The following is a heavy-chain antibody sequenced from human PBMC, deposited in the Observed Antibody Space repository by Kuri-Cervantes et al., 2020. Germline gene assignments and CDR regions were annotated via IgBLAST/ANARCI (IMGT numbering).Heavy chain of an antibody. J-gene: IGHJ6*02. CDR2: ISAYNAKT. D-gene: IGHD3-3*01. CDR3: ALWRNDFWSGYSNYYGMDV. V-gene: IGHV1-18*01. CDR1: GYTFTSYG. Sequence: ASVKVSCKASGYTFTSYGISWVRQAPGQGLEWMGWISAYNAKTNYAQKLQGRVTMTTDTSTTTAYMELRSLRSDDTAVYYCALWRNDFWSGYSNYYGMDVWGQGTTVTVSS.